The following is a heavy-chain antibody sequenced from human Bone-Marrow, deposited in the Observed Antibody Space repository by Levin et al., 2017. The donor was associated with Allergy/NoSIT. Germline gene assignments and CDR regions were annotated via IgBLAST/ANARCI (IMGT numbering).Heavy chain of an antibody. V-gene: IGHV3-33*01. CDR2: IWYDGSNK. J-gene: IGHJ3*02. CDR1: GFTFSSYG. CDR3: ARDGYCSGGSCYSGLGAFDI. D-gene: IGHD2-15*01. Sequence: GGSLRLSCAASGFTFSSYGMHWVRQAPGKGLEWVAVIWYDGSNKYYADSVKGRFTISRDNSKNTLYLQMNSLRAEDTAVYYCARDGYCSGGSCYSGLGAFDIWGQGTMVTVSS.